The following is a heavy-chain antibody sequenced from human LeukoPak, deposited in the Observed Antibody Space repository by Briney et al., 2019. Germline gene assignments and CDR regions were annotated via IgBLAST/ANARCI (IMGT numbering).Heavy chain of an antibody. CDR3: AKSIAVAGRLDAFDI. D-gene: IGHD6-19*01. CDR1: GFTFDDYA. Sequence: PGRSLRLSCAASGFTFDDYAMHWVRQAPGKGLEWVSGISWNSGSIGYADSVKGRFTISRDNAKNSLYLQMNSLRAEDTALYYCAKSIAVAGRLDAFDIWGQGTMVTVPS. J-gene: IGHJ3*02. CDR2: ISWNSGSI. V-gene: IGHV3-9*01.